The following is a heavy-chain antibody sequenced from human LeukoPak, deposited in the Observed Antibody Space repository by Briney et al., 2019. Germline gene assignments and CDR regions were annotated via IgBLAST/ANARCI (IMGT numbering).Heavy chain of an antibody. CDR1: GFTFSSYS. CDR2: ISSSRSHI. D-gene: IGHD3-22*01. CDR3: ARDSRWLLGYYYYGMDV. Sequence: GGSLRLSCAASGFTFSSYSMNWVRQAPGKGLEWVSSISSSRSHIYYADSVTRPSTISRDHATNSLYLQMNSLRAEDTAVYYCARDSRWLLGYYYYGMDVWGQGTTVTVSS. J-gene: IGHJ6*02. V-gene: IGHV3-21*01.